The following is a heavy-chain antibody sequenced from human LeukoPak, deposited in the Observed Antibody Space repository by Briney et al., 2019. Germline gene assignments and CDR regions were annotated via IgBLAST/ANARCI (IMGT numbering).Heavy chain of an antibody. J-gene: IGHJ3*02. D-gene: IGHD5-18*01. CDR1: GYTFTRYY. CDR2: INPSGGTT. Sequence: VASVKVSCKASGYTFTRYYMHWVRQAPGQGLEWMRMINPSGGTTTYAQKFQGRVTMTRDTSTRTVYMELSSLRSEDTAMYYCARGFAAMVTNGFDIWGQGTMVTVSP. V-gene: IGHV1-46*01. CDR3: ARGFAAMVTNGFDI.